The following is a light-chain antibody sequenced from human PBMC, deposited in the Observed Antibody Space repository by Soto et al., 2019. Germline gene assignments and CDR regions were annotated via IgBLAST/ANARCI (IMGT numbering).Light chain of an antibody. Sequence: QAVVTQEPSLTVSPGGTVTLTCASSTGAVTSGYYPNWFQQKPGQAPRALIYDTSSKHSWTPARFSGSLLGGKAALTVSGVQPDDEAEYYCLLYYGAAQVVFGGGTQLTVL. V-gene: IGLV7-43*01. CDR1: TGAVTSGYY. CDR2: DTS. CDR3: LLYYGAAQVV. J-gene: IGLJ2*01.